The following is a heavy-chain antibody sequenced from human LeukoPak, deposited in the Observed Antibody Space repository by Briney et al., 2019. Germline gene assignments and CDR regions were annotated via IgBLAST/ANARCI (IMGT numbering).Heavy chain of an antibody. Sequence: SETLSLTCTVSGGSISSSSYYWGWIRQPLGKGLEWIGSIYYSGSTYYNPSLKSRVTISVDTSKNQFSLKLSSVTAADTAVYYCAMIPPTVVTPRWYFDLWGRGTLVTVSS. CDR2: IYYSGST. CDR1: GGSISSSSYY. V-gene: IGHV4-39*01. CDR3: AMIPPTVVTPRWYFDL. J-gene: IGHJ2*01. D-gene: IGHD4-23*01.